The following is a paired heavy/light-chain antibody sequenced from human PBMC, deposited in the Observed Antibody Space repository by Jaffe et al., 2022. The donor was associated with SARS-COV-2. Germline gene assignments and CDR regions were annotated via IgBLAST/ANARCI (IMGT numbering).Light chain of an antibody. V-gene: IGKV2-28*01. CDR2: LGS. Sequence: DIVMTQSPLSLPVTPGEPASISCRSSQSLLHTNGYNYLDWYLQKPGQSPQLLIYLGSYRASGVPDRFSGSGSGTDFTLKISRVEAEDVGVYYCMEGLQTYTFGQGTKLEIK. J-gene: IGKJ2*01. CDR3: MEGLQTYT. CDR1: QSLLHTNGYNY.
Heavy chain of an antibody. CDR3: ARGRGGRGSETYYNPFDY. D-gene: IGHD3-10*01. V-gene: IGHV4-38-2*02. Sequence: QVQLQESGPGLVKPSETLSLTCTVSGYSISNDYYWGWIRQPPGKGLEWIGSIHHSGTTHDNPSLKSRVTLSIDTSKDQLSLKLRSVSATDTAVYYCARGRGGRGSETYYNPFDYWGQGALVTVSS. CDR1: GYSISNDYY. CDR2: IHHSGTT. J-gene: IGHJ4*02.